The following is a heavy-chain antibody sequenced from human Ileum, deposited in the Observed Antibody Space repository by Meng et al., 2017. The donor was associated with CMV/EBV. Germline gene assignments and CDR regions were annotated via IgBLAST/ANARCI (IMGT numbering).Heavy chain of an antibody. J-gene: IGHJ4*02. Sequence: EVQLVGSGGGLVRPGESLGLSCVASGFIFSSSWMHWVRQVPGKGLVWVSRIKSDGSNTDYADSVKGRFAISRDNAKNTLYMQMNSLRVEDAAVYYCIRSGYMNARWDYWGRGTLVTVSS. D-gene: IGHD6-13*01. V-gene: IGHV3-74*01. CDR3: IRSGYMNARWDY. CDR2: IKSDGSNT. CDR1: GFIFSSSW.